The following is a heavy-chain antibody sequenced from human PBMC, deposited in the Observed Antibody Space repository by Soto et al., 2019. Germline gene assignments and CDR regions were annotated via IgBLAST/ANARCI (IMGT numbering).Heavy chain of an antibody. CDR1: GFTFSSYA. CDR2: ISGSGGST. V-gene: IGHV3-23*01. D-gene: IGHD2-15*01. Sequence: VQLLESGGGLVQPGGSLRLSCAASGFTFSSYAMSWVRQAPGKGLEWVSAISGSGGSTYYADSVKGRFTISRDNSKNTLYLQMNSLRAEDTAVYYCAKALYCSGGSCYSWAFDIWGQGTMVTVSS. J-gene: IGHJ3*02. CDR3: AKALYCSGGSCYSWAFDI.